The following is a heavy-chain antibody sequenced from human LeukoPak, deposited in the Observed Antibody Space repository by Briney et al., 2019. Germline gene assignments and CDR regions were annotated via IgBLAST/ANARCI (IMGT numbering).Heavy chain of an antibody. V-gene: IGHV4-34*01. CDR3: ARTGYYYDSSGYYLD. Sequence: SETLSLTCAVYGGSFSGYYWSWIRQPPGKGLEWIGEINHSGSTNYNPSLKSRVTISVDTSKNQFSLKLSSVTAADTAVYYCARTGYYYDSSGYYLDWGQGTMVTVSS. CDR2: INHSGST. J-gene: IGHJ3*01. CDR1: GGSFSGYY. D-gene: IGHD3-22*01.